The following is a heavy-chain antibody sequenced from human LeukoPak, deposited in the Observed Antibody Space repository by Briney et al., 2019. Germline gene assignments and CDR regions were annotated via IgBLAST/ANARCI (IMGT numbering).Heavy chain of an antibody. D-gene: IGHD2-21*02. CDR2: ISAYNGNT. CDR1: GYTFTSYA. V-gene: IGHV1-18*01. Sequence: ASVKVSCKASGYTFTSYAMNWVRQAPGQGLEWMGWISAYNGNTNYAQKLQGRVTMTTDTSTSTAYMELRSLRSDDTAVYYCARHAGKIVVVTENWFDPWGQGTLVTVSS. J-gene: IGHJ5*02. CDR3: ARHAGKIVVVTENWFDP.